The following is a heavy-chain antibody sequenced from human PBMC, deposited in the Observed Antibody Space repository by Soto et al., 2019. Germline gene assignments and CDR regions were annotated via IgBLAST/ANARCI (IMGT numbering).Heavy chain of an antibody. D-gene: IGHD3-9*01. CDR2: ISGSGGST. J-gene: IGHJ2*01. V-gene: IGHV3-23*01. CDR1: GFTFSSYA. CDR3: AKDVYDTWYFDL. Sequence: EVQLLESGGGLVQPGGSLRLSCAASGFTFSSYAMSWVRQAPGKGLEWVSAISGSGGSTYYADSVKGRFTISRDNSKNTLYLQRNSLRAEDTAVYYCAKDVYDTWYFDLWGRGTLVTVSS.